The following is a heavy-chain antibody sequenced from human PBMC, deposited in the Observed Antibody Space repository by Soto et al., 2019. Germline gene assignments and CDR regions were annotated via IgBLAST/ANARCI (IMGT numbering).Heavy chain of an antibody. CDR3: ANLFRYCSSTSCSPDAFDI. Sequence: GSLRLSCAASGFTFSSYGMHWVRQAPGKGLEWVAVISYDGSNKYYADSVKGRFTISRDNSKNTLYLQMNSLRAEDTAVYYCANLFRYCSSTSCSPDAFDIWGQGTMVTVSS. CDR1: GFTFSSYG. J-gene: IGHJ3*02. CDR2: ISYDGSNK. D-gene: IGHD2-2*01. V-gene: IGHV3-30*18.